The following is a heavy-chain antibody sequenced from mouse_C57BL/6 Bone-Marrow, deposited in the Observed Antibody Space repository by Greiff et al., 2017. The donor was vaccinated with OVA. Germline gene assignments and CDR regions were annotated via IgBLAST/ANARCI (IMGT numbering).Heavy chain of an antibody. CDR3: AGPGNYDYAMDY. D-gene: IGHD2-1*01. J-gene: IGHJ4*01. Sequence: QVQLQQSGAELVRPGASVTLSCKASGYTFTDYEMHWLKQTPVHGLEWIGAIDPETGGTAYNQKFKGKAILTASKSSSTAYIELRSLTSEDSAVYYCAGPGNYDYAMDYWGQGTSVTVSS. V-gene: IGHV1-15*01. CDR1: GYTFTDYE. CDR2: IDPETGGT.